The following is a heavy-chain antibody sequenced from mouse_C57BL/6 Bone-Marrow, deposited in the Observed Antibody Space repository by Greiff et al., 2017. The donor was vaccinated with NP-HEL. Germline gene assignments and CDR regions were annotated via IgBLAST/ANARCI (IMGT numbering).Heavy chain of an antibody. CDR2: IYPGGGYT. V-gene: IGHV1-63*01. CDR3: ARWVYPLYAMDY. CDR1: GYTFTNYW. Sequence: QVHVKQSGAELVRPGTSVKMSCKASGYTFTNYWIGWAKQRPGHGLEWIGDIYPGGGYTNYNEKFKGKATLTADKSSSTAYMQFSSLTSEDSAIYYCARWVYPLYAMDYWGQGTSVTVSS. D-gene: IGHD2-3*01. J-gene: IGHJ4*01.